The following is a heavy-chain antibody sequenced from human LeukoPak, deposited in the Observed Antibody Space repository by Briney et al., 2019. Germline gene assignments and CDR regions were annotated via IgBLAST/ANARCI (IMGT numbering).Heavy chain of an antibody. J-gene: IGHJ5*02. Sequence: ASVKVSCKASGGTFSSYAISWVRQATGQGLEWMGWINPNSGGTNYAQKFQGRVTMTRDTSISTAYMELSRLRSDDTAVYYCALHGGAILVGGDWFDPWGQGTLVTVSS. D-gene: IGHD1-26*01. CDR3: ALHGGAILVGGDWFDP. CDR1: GGTFSSYA. V-gene: IGHV1-2*02. CDR2: INPNSGGT.